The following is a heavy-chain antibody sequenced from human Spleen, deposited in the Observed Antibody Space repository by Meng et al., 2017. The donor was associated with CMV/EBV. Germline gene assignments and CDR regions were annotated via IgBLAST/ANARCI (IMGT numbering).Heavy chain of an antibody. J-gene: IGHJ6*02. V-gene: IGHV3-30*02. CDR1: GFTFDTYG. Sequence: GESLKISCAASGFTFDTYGMHWVRQAPGKGLEWVAFIRHDGSNKFYGDSVKGRFTISRDNSKNTLYLQMNSLRAEETAIYYCAKDQAFWSVSEMDVWGQGTTVTVSS. D-gene: IGHD3-3*01. CDR3: AKDQAFWSVSEMDV. CDR2: IRHDGSNK.